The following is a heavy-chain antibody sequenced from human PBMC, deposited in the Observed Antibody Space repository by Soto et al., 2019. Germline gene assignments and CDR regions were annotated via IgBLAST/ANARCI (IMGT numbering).Heavy chain of an antibody. D-gene: IGHD6-13*01. CDR3: AREAVDSSSWYP. Sequence: ASVKVSCKASGYTFTSYYMHWVRQAPGQGLEWMGWINPNSGGTNYAQKFQGRVTMTRDTSISTAYMELSRLRSDDTAVYYCAREAVDSSSWYPWGQGTLVTVSS. J-gene: IGHJ5*02. CDR2: INPNSGGT. CDR1: GYTFTSYY. V-gene: IGHV1-2*02.